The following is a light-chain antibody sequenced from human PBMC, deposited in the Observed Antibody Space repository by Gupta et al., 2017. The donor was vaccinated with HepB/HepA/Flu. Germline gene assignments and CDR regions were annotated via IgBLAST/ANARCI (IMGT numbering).Light chain of an antibody. V-gene: IGLV2-11*01. CDR1: SSDVGHSNY. Sequence: QSALTQPRSVSGSHGQSVTISCTGTSSDVGHSNYISWYQQFPGTAPTVVIYFVSTRPAWVPDRFSGSKSSNTSSLTIDRLQAEDEADYYCCSYAENHTWVFGGGTKVTVL. CDR3: CSYAENHTWV. CDR2: FVS. J-gene: IGLJ3*02.